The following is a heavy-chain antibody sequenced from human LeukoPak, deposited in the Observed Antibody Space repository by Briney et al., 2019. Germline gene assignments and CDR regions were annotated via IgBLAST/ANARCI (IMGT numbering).Heavy chain of an antibody. V-gene: IGHV3-30*04. J-gene: IGHJ5*02. D-gene: IGHD3-9*01. CDR3: ARNLLTGYYGSNWFDP. CDR2: ISWDGSNK. Sequence: SGGSLRLSCAASAFSFSSYAMHWVRQAPGKGLEWVAVISWDGSNKYYADSVKGRFTISRDNAKNSLYLQMNSLRAEDTAVYYCARNLLTGYYGSNWFDPWGQGTLVTVSS. CDR1: AFSFSSYA.